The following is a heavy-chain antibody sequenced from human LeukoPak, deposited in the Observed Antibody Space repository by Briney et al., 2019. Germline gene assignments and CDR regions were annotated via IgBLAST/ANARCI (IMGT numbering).Heavy chain of an antibody. V-gene: IGHV3-23*01. CDR2: ISDSGGRT. CDR1: GITLSNYG. CDR3: AKRGVVIRVILVGFHKEAYYFDS. J-gene: IGHJ4*02. Sequence: GGSLRLSCAASGITLSNYGMSWVRQAPGKGLEWVAGISDSGGRTNYADSVKGRFTISRDNPKNTLYLQMNSMRAEDTAVYFCAKRGVVIRVILVGFHKEAYYFDSWGQGALVTVSS. D-gene: IGHD3-22*01.